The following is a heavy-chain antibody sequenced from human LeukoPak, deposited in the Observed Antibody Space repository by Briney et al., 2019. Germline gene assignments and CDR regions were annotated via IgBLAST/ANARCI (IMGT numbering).Heavy chain of an antibody. V-gene: IGHV4-59*08. D-gene: IGHD7-27*01. CDR3: ARHTHSGADDY. Sequence: SETLSLTCTVSGGSISGYYWSWIRQPPGKGLEWIAYIYYNGISNYNPSLKSRVIISVDSSKNQFSLKLSSVTAADTAVYYCARHTHSGADDYWGQGTLVTVSS. CDR1: GGSISGYY. CDR2: IYYNGIS. J-gene: IGHJ4*02.